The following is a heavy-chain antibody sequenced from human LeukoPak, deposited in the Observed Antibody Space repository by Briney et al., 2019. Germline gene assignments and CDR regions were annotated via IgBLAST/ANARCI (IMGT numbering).Heavy chain of an antibody. V-gene: IGHV3-21*01. CDR1: GFTFSSYS. J-gene: IGHJ4*02. D-gene: IGHD4-17*01. CDR2: ISNSRNYI. CDR3: ARDGSYNPMTTVTVSLWD. Sequence: GGSLRLSCAASGFTFSSYSMSWVRQAPGKGLEWVSSISNSRNYIYYADSVKGRFTISRDNAKNSLYLQMNSLRAEDTAVYYCARDGSYNPMTTVTVSLWDWGQGTLVTVSS.